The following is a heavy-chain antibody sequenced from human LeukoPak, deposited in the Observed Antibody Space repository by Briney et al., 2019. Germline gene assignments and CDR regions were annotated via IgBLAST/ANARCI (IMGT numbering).Heavy chain of an antibody. D-gene: IGHD3-9*01. J-gene: IGHJ4*02. V-gene: IGHV4-61*09. CDR1: GGSISSGSYY. CDR2: INHSGST. Sequence: SQTLSLTCTVSGGSISSGSYYWSWIPQPAGKGLEWIGEINHSGSTNYNPSLKSRVTISVDTSKNQFSLKLSSVTAADTAVYYCALLDYDILTGSDYWGQGTLVTVSS. CDR3: ALLDYDILTGSDY.